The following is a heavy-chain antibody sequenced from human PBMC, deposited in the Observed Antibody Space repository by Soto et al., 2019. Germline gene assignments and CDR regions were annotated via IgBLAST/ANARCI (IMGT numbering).Heavy chain of an antibody. D-gene: IGHD3-3*01. CDR2: IYYSGNT. CDR1: GGYISGSTSY. V-gene: IGHV4-39*07. CDR3: ARGGQDFWSGPFDY. Sequence: ASETLSLTCTVSGGYISGSTSYWGWIRQPPGKGLEWIGNIYYSGNTYYHPSLKSRVTMSVDTSKQEFSLKLSSVTAADTALYYCARGGQDFWSGPFDYWGRGALVTVSS. J-gene: IGHJ4*02.